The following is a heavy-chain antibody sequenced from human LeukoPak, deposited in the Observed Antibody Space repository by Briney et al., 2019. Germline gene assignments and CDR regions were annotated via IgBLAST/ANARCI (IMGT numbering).Heavy chain of an antibody. J-gene: IGHJ6*02. D-gene: IGHD6-19*01. CDR1: GFTFSSYA. Sequence: GGSLRLSCAASGFTFSSYAMHWVRQAPGKGLEWVAVISYDGSNKYYADSVKGRFTISRDNAESSLYLQMKSLRDEDTAVYYCARAAVAAPGDAWGQGTTVTVSS. V-gene: IGHV3-30-3*01. CDR3: ARAAVAAPGDA. CDR2: ISYDGSNK.